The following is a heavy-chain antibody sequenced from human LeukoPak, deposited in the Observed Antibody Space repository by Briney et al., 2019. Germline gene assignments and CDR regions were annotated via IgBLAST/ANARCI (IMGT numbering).Heavy chain of an antibody. CDR2: IYYSGST. J-gene: IGHJ4*02. Sequence: SETLSLTCTVSGGSISSSSYYWGWLRQPPGKGLEWIGSIYYSGSTYYNPSLKSRVTISVDTSKNQFSLKLSSVTAADTAVYYCAGVPAAYYYFDYWGQGTLVTVSS. CDR1: GGSISSSSYY. V-gene: IGHV4-39*07. D-gene: IGHD2-15*01. CDR3: AGVPAAYYYFDY.